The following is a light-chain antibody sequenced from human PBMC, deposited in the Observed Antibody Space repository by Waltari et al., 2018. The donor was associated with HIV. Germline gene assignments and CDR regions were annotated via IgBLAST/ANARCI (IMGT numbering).Light chain of an antibody. V-gene: IGLV3-21*04. Sequence: SYVLTQPPSVSVAPGKTATITCGGHSIGDKTVHWYQQKPGQAPVVVIYYDSDRPSGIPERFSGSNSGNTATLTISRVEAGDEADYYCQVWDSTSDHRVFGGGTKLTVL. J-gene: IGLJ3*02. CDR3: QVWDSTSDHRV. CDR1: SIGDKT. CDR2: YDS.